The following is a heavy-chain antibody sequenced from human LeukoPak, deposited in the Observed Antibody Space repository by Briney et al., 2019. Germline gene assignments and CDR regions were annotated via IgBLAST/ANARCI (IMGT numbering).Heavy chain of an antibody. CDR1: GFTFSSYG. Sequence: PGGSLRLSCAASGFTFSSYGMHWVRQAPGKGLEWVAVISYDGSNKYYADSVKGRFTISRDNSKYTLYLQMNSLRAEDTAVYYCAKDPMWWFGVYYYHGMDVWGKGTTVTVSS. D-gene: IGHD3-10*01. V-gene: IGHV3-30*18. J-gene: IGHJ6*04. CDR2: ISYDGSNK. CDR3: AKDPMWWFGVYYYHGMDV.